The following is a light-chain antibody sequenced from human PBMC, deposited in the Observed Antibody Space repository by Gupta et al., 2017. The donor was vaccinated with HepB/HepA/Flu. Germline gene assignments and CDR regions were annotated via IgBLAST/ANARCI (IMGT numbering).Light chain of an antibody. CDR1: QSVTNY. V-gene: IGKV3-11*01. J-gene: IGKJ4*01. CDR2: DAS. CDR3: QQRTNWPPQLT. Sequence: EIVLTQFPATLSLSPGERATLSCRASQSVTNYLAWYQLKPGQAPRLLIYDASIRATGIPARFSGSGSGTDFTLTITTLEPEDFAVYFCQQRTNWPPQLTFGGGTKLEIK.